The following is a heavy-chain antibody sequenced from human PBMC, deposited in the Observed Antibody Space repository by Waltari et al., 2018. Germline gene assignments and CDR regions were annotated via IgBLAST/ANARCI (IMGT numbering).Heavy chain of an antibody. V-gene: IGHV1-69*01. J-gene: IGHJ6*03. CDR1: GGPLSSYA. CDR2: IIPNFGTA. D-gene: IGHD3-16*01. Sequence: QVQLVQSGAEVKKPGSSVKVSCKASGGPLSSYAITWVLQAPGQGREWMGGIIPNFGTANYAQKFQGRVTITADESTSTAYMELSSLRSEDTAVYYCARGGTDYYYYYMDVWGKGTTVTVSS. CDR3: ARGGTDYYYYYMDV.